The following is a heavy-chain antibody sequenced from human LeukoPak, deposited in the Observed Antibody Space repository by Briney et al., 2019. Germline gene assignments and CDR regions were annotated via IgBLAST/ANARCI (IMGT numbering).Heavy chain of an antibody. Sequence: GGSLRLSCAASGFTLSNYSINWVRQAPGKGLEWVAFISSSSSYIFYADSLKGRFTISRDNAENSLYLQMNSLRADDTAVYYCARDLAYGDDGLWGQGTLVTVSS. J-gene: IGHJ4*02. CDR3: ARDLAYGDDGL. CDR1: GFTLSNYS. CDR2: ISSSSSYI. D-gene: IGHD4-17*01. V-gene: IGHV3-21*01.